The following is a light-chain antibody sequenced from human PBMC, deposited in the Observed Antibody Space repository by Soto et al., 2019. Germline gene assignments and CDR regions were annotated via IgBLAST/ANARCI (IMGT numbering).Light chain of an antibody. V-gene: IGKV3-20*01. Sequence: EIVMTQSPATLSVSPGERATLSCRASQSVSSNLAWYQQKPSQAPRLLMYGASSRATGIPERFSGSGSGTDFTLTISRLEPEDFAVYYCQQYGSSLRTFGQGTKVNIK. CDR1: QSVSSN. CDR3: QQYGSSLRT. CDR2: GAS. J-gene: IGKJ1*01.